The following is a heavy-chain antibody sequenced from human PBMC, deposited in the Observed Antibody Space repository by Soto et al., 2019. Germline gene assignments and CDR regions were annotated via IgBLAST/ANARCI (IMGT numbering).Heavy chain of an antibody. J-gene: IGHJ4*02. CDR1: GFPFSIYA. Sequence: SLRLSCAASGFPFSIYAMTWVRQSPGKGLEWVSSMSRTGDNTYYADSVKGRFTISRDNSKNTLYLQMNSLRAEDTAIYYCAKDQSNSNPLYYFDFWGPGTLVTVSS. D-gene: IGHD3-22*01. V-gene: IGHV3-23*01. CDR3: AKDQSNSNPLYYFDF. CDR2: MSRTGDNT.